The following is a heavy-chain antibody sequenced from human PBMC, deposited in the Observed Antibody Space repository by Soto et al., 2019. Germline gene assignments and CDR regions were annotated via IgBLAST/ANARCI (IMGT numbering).Heavy chain of an antibody. CDR2: ISSSSSYI. J-gene: IGHJ4*02. CDR1: GGTIVDHS. D-gene: IGHD3-3*01. V-gene: IGHV3-21*01. CDR3: ASNSKKYDSWSGYYFDAPDS. Sequence: GLFLSVRTAASGGTIVDHSGNCVRQAQGKGLEWVSSISSSSSYIYYADSVKGRFTTSRDNAKNSLYLQMNSLRAEDTAVYYCASNSKKYDSWSGYYFDAPDSWGQGTLVTVSS.